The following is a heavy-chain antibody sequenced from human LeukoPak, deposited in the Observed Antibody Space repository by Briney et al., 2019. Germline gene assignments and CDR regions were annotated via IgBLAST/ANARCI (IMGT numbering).Heavy chain of an antibody. CDR1: GGSISGYY. CDR3: ARGDIDY. D-gene: IGHD2-15*01. J-gene: IGHJ4*02. Sequence: SETLSLTCTVSGGSISGYYWSWIRQPPGKGLEWTGYVFYRGTTNYNPSLKSRVTISVDASKDQFSLKLSSVTAADTAVYYCARGDIDYWGQGFLVTVSS. V-gene: IGHV4-59*01. CDR2: VFYRGTT.